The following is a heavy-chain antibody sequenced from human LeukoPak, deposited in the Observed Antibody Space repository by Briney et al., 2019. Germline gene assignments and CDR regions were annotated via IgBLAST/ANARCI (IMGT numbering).Heavy chain of an antibody. Sequence: KSSETLSLTCTVSGGSISSYYWRWIRQPAGKGLEWIGRIYTTGSTNCNPSLKSRVTISVDTSKNQFSLKLSSVTAADTAVYYCARDRGDYGGPDYWGRGTLVTVSS. V-gene: IGHV4-4*07. CDR2: IYTTGST. J-gene: IGHJ4*02. CDR1: GGSISSYY. CDR3: ARDRGDYGGPDY. D-gene: IGHD4-23*01.